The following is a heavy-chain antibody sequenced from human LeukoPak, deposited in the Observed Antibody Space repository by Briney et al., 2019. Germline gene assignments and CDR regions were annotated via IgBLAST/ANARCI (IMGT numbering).Heavy chain of an antibody. J-gene: IGHJ4*02. V-gene: IGHV4-39*01. Sequence: LETLSLTCTVSGGSISSSSYYWGWIRQPPGKGLEWIGSIYYSGSTYYNPSLKSRVTISVDTSKNQFSLKLSSVTAADTAVYYCARHGSMRGYFDYWGPGNPGHRLL. CDR2: IYYSGST. CDR1: GGSISSSSYY. CDR3: ARHGSMRGYFDY.